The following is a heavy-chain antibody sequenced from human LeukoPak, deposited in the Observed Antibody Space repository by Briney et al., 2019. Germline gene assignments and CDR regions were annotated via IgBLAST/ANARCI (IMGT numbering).Heavy chain of an antibody. D-gene: IGHD1-1*01. CDR1: GGTFSSYA. CDR2: IIPIFGTA. CDR3: LVQLGILDAFDI. J-gene: IGHJ3*02. Sequence: ASVKVSCKASGGTFSSYAISWVRQAPGQGLEWMGGIIPIFGTANDAQKFQGRVTITTDESTSTAYMELRSLRSEDTAVYSCLVQLGILDAFDIWGQGTMVTVSS. V-gene: IGHV1-69*05.